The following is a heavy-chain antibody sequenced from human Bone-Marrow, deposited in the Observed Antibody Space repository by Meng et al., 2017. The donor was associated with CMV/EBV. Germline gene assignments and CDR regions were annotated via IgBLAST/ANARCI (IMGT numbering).Heavy chain of an antibody. V-gene: IGHV4-61*01. J-gene: IGHJ4*02. CDR2: IYYSGST. CDR3: ARETGIFGWTRPERGIDY. CDR1: GGSVSSGSYY. D-gene: IGHD3-10*01. Sequence: SETLSLTCTVSGGSVSSGSYYWSWIRQPPGKGLEWIGYIYYSGSTNYNPSLKSRVTISVDTSKNQFSLKLSSVTAADMAVYYCARETGIFGWTRPERGIDYWGQGNLVTVSS.